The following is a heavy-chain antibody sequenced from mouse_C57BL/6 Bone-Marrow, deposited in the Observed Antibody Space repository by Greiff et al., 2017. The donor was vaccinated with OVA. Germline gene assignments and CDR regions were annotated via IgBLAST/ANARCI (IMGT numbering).Heavy chain of an antibody. Sequence: EVQLVESGEGLVKPGGSLKLSCAASGFTFSSYAMSWVRQTPEKRLEWVAYISSGGDYIYYADTVKGRFTISRDNARNTLYLQMSSLKSEDTAMYYCTRGNTTVVATDWYFDVWGTGTTVTVSS. D-gene: IGHD1-1*01. CDR2: ISSGGDYI. CDR1: GFTFSSYA. V-gene: IGHV5-9-1*02. J-gene: IGHJ1*03. CDR3: TRGNTTVVATDWYFDV.